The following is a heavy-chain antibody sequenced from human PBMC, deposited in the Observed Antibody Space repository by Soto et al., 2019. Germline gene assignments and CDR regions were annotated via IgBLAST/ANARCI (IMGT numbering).Heavy chain of an antibody. V-gene: IGHV3-48*02. Sequence: EVQLVESGGGLVQPGGSLRVSCAASGFIFSGYSMNWVRQAPGKGLEWRAYIDGSSATKYYAASVKGRFIISRDNAKNSHYLQMNSLRDEDTAVYYSARAGLATILGDSWGQGTLVSVSS. CDR1: GFIFSGYS. J-gene: IGHJ4*02. D-gene: IGHD5-12*01. CDR2: IDGSSATK. CDR3: ARAGLATILGDS.